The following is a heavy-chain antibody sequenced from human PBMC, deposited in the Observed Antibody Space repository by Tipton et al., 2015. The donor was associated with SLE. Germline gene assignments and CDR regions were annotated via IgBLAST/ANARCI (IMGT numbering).Heavy chain of an antibody. CDR3: ARAHVGPFGPYFHI. J-gene: IGHJ3*02. CDR1: GGSISSYY. D-gene: IGHD1-26*01. Sequence: TLSLTCTVSGGSISSYYWSWIRQPPGKGLEWIGYIYYSGSTNYNPSLRSRVTISVDTSKKQFSLKLSSVTAADTAVYYCARAHVGPFGPYFHIWGQGTSVVVSS. CDR2: IYYSGST. V-gene: IGHV4-59*01.